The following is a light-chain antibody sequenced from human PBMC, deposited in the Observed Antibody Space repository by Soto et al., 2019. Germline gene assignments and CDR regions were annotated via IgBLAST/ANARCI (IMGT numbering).Light chain of an antibody. CDR3: SSYTGSSPWV. Sequence: QSVLTQPASVSGSPGQSITISCTGTSSDVGGYNYVSWYQQHPGKAPKLMIYDVSNRPSGVSNRFSGSKSGNTASLTISGLQAEDEADYYCSSYTGSSPWVFGGGTKVTVL. CDR2: DVS. CDR1: SSDVGGYNY. V-gene: IGLV2-14*01. J-gene: IGLJ3*02.